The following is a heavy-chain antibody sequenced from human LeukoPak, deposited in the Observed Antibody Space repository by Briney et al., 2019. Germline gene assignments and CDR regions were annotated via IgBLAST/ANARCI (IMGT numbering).Heavy chain of an antibody. CDR2: INQDGSEK. J-gene: IGHJ4*02. Sequence: GGSLRLSCAASGFTFTTNWMTWVRQAPGKGLEWVATINQDGSEKYYVDSVKGRFTISRDNAKNSLFLQMNSLRAEDTAVYYCARDGDDYYGSGSYFDYWGQGTLVTVSS. CDR1: GFTFTTNW. V-gene: IGHV3-7*01. CDR3: ARDGDDYYGSGSYFDY. D-gene: IGHD3-10*01.